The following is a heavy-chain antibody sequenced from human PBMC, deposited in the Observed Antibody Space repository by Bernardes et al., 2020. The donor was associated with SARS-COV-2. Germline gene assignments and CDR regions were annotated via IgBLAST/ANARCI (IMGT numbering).Heavy chain of an antibody. V-gene: IGHV3-23*01. J-gene: IGHJ4*02. CDR2: VSRSGDST. Sequence: GGSLRLSCAASGFTFWNYDMSWVRQAPGKGLEWVSVVSRSGDSTHYADSVKGRFTISRDNSKNTLYLQMNSLRAEDTAVYYCAKDLGGYGDYAGDDWGQGTLVTVSS. CDR1: GFTFWNYD. CDR3: AKDLGGYGDYAGDD. D-gene: IGHD4-17*01.